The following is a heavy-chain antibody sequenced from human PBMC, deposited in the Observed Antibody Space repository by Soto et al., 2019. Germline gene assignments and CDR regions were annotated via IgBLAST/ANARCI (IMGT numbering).Heavy chain of an antibody. Sequence: ASVKVSCKTSGYTFTRLGISWVRQAPGQGLEWMGWISNYNGNTNYAQKFQGRVSMTTDTSTSTAYMELRSLRSDDTAVYYCARESLTMVRGVISWFDPWGQGTLVTVSS. CDR3: ARESLTMVRGVISWFDP. V-gene: IGHV1-18*01. CDR1: GYTFTRLG. D-gene: IGHD3-10*01. CDR2: ISNYNGNT. J-gene: IGHJ5*02.